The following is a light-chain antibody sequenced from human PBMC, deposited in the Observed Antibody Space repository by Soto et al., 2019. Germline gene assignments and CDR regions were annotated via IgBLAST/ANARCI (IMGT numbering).Light chain of an antibody. CDR2: AAS. J-gene: IGKJ2*01. CDR3: QQSDSYPYT. Sequence: DIQMTQSPSSLSVSVGDRITITCRASQSITNYLNWYQQKQGKAPKLLVHAASILESGVPSRFSGNESGTDFTLTISRLQPEDFASYYCQQSDSYPYTFGQGTKLEIK. V-gene: IGKV1-39*01. CDR1: QSITNY.